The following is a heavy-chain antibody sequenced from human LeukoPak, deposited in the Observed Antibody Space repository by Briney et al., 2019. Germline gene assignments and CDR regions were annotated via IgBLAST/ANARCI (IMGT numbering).Heavy chain of an antibody. CDR3: AREARGSGRDFDY. CDR2: IGTRSNPI. V-gene: IGHV3-11*01. CDR1: GFSFSVFY. J-gene: IGHJ4*02. D-gene: IGHD1-26*01. Sequence: PGGSLRLSCAASGFSFSVFYMSWIRPAPGMGLEWISYIGTRSNPIYYADSVKGRFTIYRDDAKNSLYLQMNSLRGEDAAVYFCAREARGSGRDFDYWGQGILVTVSS.